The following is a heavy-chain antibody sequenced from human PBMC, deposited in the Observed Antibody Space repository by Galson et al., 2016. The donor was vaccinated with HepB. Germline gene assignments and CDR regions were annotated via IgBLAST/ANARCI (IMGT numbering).Heavy chain of an antibody. Sequence: SLRLSCAASGFTFSRYEMNWVRQAPGKGLEWVSYISSSGTTIYYADSVKGRFTISRDNAKNSLYLQMNILRAEDTAVYYCAREPVRLDDLLTGPPKNPDYWGQGTLVTVSS. CDR1: GFTFSRYE. J-gene: IGHJ4*02. CDR2: ISSSGTTI. V-gene: IGHV3-48*03. CDR3: AREPVRLDDLLTGPPKNPDY. D-gene: IGHD3-9*01.